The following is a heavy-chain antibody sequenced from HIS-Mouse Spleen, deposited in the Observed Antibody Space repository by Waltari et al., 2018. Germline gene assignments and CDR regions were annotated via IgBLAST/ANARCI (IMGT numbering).Heavy chain of an antibody. Sequence: QVQLVQSGGGVVQPGRSLTLSCAASGFTFSSDAMHWVRQAPGKGLEWVAVISYDGSNKYYADSVKGRFTISRDNSKNTLYLQMNSLRAEDTAVYYCAREVVIYFDYWGQGTLVTVSS. CDR1: GFTFSSDA. CDR3: AREVVIYFDY. V-gene: IGHV3-30*04. J-gene: IGHJ4*02. CDR2: ISYDGSNK. D-gene: IGHD3-22*01.